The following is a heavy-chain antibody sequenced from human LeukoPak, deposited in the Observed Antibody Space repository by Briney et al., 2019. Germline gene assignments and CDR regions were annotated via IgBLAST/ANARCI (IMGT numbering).Heavy chain of an antibody. CDR3: ARDTRHNYGSGYYFDY. Sequence: ASVKVSCKASGYTFTGYYMHWVRQAPGQGLEWMGWINPNSGGTNYAQKFQGRVTMTRDTSISTAYMELSRLRSDDTAVYYCARDTRHNYGSGYYFDYWGQGTLVTVSS. CDR2: INPNSGGT. CDR1: GYTFTGYY. V-gene: IGHV1-2*02. D-gene: IGHD3-10*01. J-gene: IGHJ4*02.